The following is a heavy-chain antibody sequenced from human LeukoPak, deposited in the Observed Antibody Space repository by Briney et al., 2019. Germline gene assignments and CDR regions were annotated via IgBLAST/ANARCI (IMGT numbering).Heavy chain of an antibody. V-gene: IGHV3-30*03. J-gene: IGHJ3*02. D-gene: IGHD4-23*01. CDR2: ISYDGSNK. Sequence: PGGSLRLSCAASGFTFSSYSMNWVRQAPGKGLEWVAVISYDGSNKYYADSVKGRFTISRDNSKNTLYLQMNSLRAEDTAVYYCARSLHDYGGNSPAPGAFDIWGQGTMVTVSS. CDR3: ARSLHDYGGNSPAPGAFDI. CDR1: GFTFSSYS.